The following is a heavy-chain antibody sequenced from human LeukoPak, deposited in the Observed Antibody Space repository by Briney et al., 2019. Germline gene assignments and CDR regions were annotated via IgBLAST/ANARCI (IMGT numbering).Heavy chain of an antibody. CDR1: GLTFSTYS. CDR2: INRRSNTI. V-gene: IGHV3-48*04. CDR3: ARDGEAAGNMDH. J-gene: IGHJ4*02. D-gene: IGHD6-13*01. Sequence: GGSLRLSCAASGLTFSTYSMNWVRQAPGKGLDWVSYINRRSNTIYYTDSVKGRFTISRDNTKNSLYLQMNSLTADDTAVYYCARDGEAAGNMDHWGQGILVTVSS.